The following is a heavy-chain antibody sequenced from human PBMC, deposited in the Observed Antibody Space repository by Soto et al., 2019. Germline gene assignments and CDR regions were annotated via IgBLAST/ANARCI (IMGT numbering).Heavy chain of an antibody. D-gene: IGHD3-3*01. J-gene: IGHJ6*03. Sequence: PGGSLRLSCAASGFTFSSYAMSWVRQAPGKGLEWVSAISGSGGSTYYADSVKGRFTISRDNSKNTLYLQMNSLRAEDTAVYYCASFRWGFGVVITPRDESNMDVWGKGTTVT. CDR1: GFTFSSYA. CDR3: ASFRWGFGVVITPRDESNMDV. V-gene: IGHV3-23*01. CDR2: ISGSGGST.